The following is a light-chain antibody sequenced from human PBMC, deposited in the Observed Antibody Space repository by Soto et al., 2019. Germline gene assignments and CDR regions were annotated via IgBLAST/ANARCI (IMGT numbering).Light chain of an antibody. Sequence: DIVMTQFPLSLPVTPGEPASISCRSSQSLLHSNGYSYLDWYLQKPVQSPQLLIYSGSNRASGVPDRFSGSGSGTDFTLNITRVEAEDVGVYYCMQALQTPTFGQGTKVEIK. CDR3: MQALQTPT. J-gene: IGKJ1*01. CDR2: SGS. CDR1: QSLLHSNGYSY. V-gene: IGKV2-28*01.